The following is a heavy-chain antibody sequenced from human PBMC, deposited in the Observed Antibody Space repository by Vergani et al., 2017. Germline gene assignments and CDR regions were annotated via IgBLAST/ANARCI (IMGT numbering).Heavy chain of an antibody. Sequence: QVQLQESGPGLVKPSQTLSLTCTVSGGSISSGGYYWSWIRQNPGKGREWIGYIYYSGSTYYNPSLKSRVTISVDTSKNQFSQKLSSATAADTAVYYCARTSTVYIVVVPAAPEYGDAFDIWGQGTMVTVSS. D-gene: IGHD2-2*01. CDR2: IYYSGST. J-gene: IGHJ3*02. CDR3: ARTSTVYIVVVPAAPEYGDAFDI. CDR1: GGSISSGGYY. V-gene: IGHV4-31*03.